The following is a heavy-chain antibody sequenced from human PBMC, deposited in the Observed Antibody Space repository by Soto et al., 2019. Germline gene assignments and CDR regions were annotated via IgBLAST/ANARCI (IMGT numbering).Heavy chain of an antibody. Sequence: PSETLSLTCSVSYDSIVNSDYYWAFINQPPGRGLEWIGTISYTGTTYYRPSLKSRVTISADPSRNQFSLKLTSVTAADTTVYYCARLKGNYDYFDYWGHGTLVTVSS. CDR2: ISYTGTT. CDR1: YDSIVNSDYY. J-gene: IGHJ4*01. CDR3: ARLKGNYDYFDY. V-gene: IGHV4-39*01. D-gene: IGHD1-7*01.